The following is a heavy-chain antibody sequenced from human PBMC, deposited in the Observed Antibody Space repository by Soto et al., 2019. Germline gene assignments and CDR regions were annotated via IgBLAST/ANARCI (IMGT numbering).Heavy chain of an antibody. CDR1: GFTFSSYS. CDR3: ARVGDAVYYYGSGSPYYYMDV. Sequence: EVQLVESGGGLVQPGGSLRLSCAASGFTFSSYSMNWVRQAPGKGLEWVSYISSSSSTIYYADSVKGRFTISRDNAKNSLYLQMNSLRAEDTAVYYCARVGDAVYYYGSGSPYYYMDVWGKGTTVTVSS. V-gene: IGHV3-48*01. CDR2: ISSSSSTI. J-gene: IGHJ6*03. D-gene: IGHD3-10*01.